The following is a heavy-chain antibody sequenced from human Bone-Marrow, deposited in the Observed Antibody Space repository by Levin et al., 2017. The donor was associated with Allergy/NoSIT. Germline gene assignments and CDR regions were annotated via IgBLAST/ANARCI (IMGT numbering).Heavy chain of an antibody. D-gene: IGHD3-10*01. CDR2: IYWDDDK. Sequence: VSGPTLVKPTQTLTLTCSFSGFSLTTRGEGVGWIRQPPGKALEWLALIYWDDDKRYSPSLKTRLTVTKETSENQVVLIMTNMDPVDTGTYYFAHLLDVYNSGSGSYRYSDYRGQGTLVTVYS. V-gene: IGHV2-5*02. J-gene: IGHJ4*02. CDR1: GFSLTTRGEG. CDR3: AHLLDVYNSGSGSYRYSDY.